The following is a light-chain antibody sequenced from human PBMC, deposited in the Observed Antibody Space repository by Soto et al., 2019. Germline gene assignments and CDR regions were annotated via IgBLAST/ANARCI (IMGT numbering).Light chain of an antibody. Sequence: DIQMTQSPATLSAYVGDRVTITCRASQSISSWLAWYQQKPGKAPKLLIYDASSLESGVPSRFSGGGSGTEFTLTITSLHPDDFATYYCQQYNSYSYTFGQGTKLEIK. CDR1: QSISSW. CDR3: QQYNSYSYT. J-gene: IGKJ2*01. CDR2: DAS. V-gene: IGKV1-5*01.